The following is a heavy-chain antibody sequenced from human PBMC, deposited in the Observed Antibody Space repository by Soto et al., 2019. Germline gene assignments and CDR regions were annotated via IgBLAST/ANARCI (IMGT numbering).Heavy chain of an antibody. CDR1: GYTLTELS. CDR2: FDPEDGET. Sequence: ASVKVSCKVSGYTLTELSMHRVRQAPGKGLEWMRAFDPEDGETIYAQKFQGRVTMTEDTSTDTAYMELSSLRSEDTAVYYCATDGGYCSSTSCYYYYYYGMDVWGQGTTVTVSS. V-gene: IGHV1-24*01. CDR3: ATDGGYCSSTSCYYYYYYGMDV. D-gene: IGHD2-2*01. J-gene: IGHJ6*02.